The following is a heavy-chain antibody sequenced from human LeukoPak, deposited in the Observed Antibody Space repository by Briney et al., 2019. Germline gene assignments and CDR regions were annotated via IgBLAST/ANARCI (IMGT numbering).Heavy chain of an antibody. D-gene: IGHD3-16*01. J-gene: IGHJ5*02. V-gene: IGHV4-59*01. CDR1: GGSISSYY. CDR2: IYYSGST. CDR3: ARGGTRFDP. Sequence: PSETLSLTCSVSGGSISSYYWSWIRQPPGKGLEWIGYIYYSGSTNYNPSLKSRVTISVDTSKNQFSLRLSSVTAADTAVYYCARGGTRFDPWGQGNLVTVSS.